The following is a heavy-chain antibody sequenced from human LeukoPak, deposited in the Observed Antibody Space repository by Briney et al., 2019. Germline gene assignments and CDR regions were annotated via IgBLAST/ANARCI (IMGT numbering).Heavy chain of an antibody. Sequence: ASVKVSCKASGYTFTSYGISWVRQAPGQGLEWMGSISVYNGNTNYAQKLQGRVTMTTDTSTSTAYMELRSLRSDDTAVYYCARHSPGGGWFDPWGQGTLVTVSS. CDR1: GYTFTSYG. CDR3: ARHSPGGGWFDP. V-gene: IGHV1-18*01. J-gene: IGHJ5*02. CDR2: ISVYNGNT. D-gene: IGHD3-10*01.